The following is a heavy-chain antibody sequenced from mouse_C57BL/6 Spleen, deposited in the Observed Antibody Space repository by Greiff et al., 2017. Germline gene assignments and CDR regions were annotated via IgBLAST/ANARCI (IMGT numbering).Heavy chain of an antibody. Sequence: VQLQQPGAELVKPGASVKLSCKASGYTFTSYWMHWVKQRPGQGLEWIGMIHPNSGNTYYNEKFKGKATLTADKSSSTAYMELRSLTSEDSAVYFCARSLSTMVTRGYFDVWGTGTTVTVSS. CDR2: IHPNSGNT. D-gene: IGHD2-2*01. V-gene: IGHV1-64*01. J-gene: IGHJ1*03. CDR3: ARSLSTMVTRGYFDV. CDR1: GYTFTSYW.